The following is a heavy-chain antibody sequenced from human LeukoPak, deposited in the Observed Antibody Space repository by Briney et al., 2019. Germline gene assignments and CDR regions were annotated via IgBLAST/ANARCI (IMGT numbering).Heavy chain of an antibody. J-gene: IGHJ6*03. CDR2: IFPSGGEI. D-gene: IGHD3-3*01. V-gene: IGHV3-NL1*01. CDR1: GFTFSSYE. Sequence: PGGSLRLSCATSGFTFSSYEMNWVRQPPGKGLEWVSSIFPSGGEIHYADSVRGRFTISRDSSKSTLSLQMNSLRAEDTAVYYCAKGSKGVVFTRDHYMDVWGKGTTVTISS. CDR3: AKGSKGVVFTRDHYMDV.